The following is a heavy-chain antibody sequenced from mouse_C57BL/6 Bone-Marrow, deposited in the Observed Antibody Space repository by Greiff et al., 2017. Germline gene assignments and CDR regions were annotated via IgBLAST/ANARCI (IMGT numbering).Heavy chain of an antibody. CDR2: IWTGGGT. Sequence: VQLKESGPGLVAPSQSLSITCTVSGFSLTSYAISWVRQPPGKGLEWLGVIWTGGGTNYNSALKSRLSISKDNSKSQVFLKMNSLQTDDTARYYCARKTLHYYGSSYWYFDVWGTGTTVTVSS. D-gene: IGHD1-1*01. CDR3: ARKTLHYYGSSYWYFDV. V-gene: IGHV2-9-1*01. CDR1: GFSLTSYA. J-gene: IGHJ1*03.